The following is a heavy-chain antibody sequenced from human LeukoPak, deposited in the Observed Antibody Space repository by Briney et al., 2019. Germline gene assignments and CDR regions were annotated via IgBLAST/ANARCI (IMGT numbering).Heavy chain of an antibody. V-gene: IGHV3-21*01. CDR1: GFTFSSYS. Sequence: GGSLRLSCAASGFTFSSYSMNWVRLAPGKGLEWVSSISSSSSYIYYADSVKGRFTISRDNAKNSLYLQMNSLRAEDTAVYYCARARAYSSSWYSDYWGQGTLVTVSS. CDR3: ARARAYSSSWYSDY. D-gene: IGHD6-13*01. J-gene: IGHJ4*02. CDR2: ISSSSSYI.